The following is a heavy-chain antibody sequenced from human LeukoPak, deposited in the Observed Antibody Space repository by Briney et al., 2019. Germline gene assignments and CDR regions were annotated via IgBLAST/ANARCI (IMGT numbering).Heavy chain of an antibody. V-gene: IGHV3-21*01. CDR1: GFTFSSYS. Sequence: GGSLRLSCAASGFTFSSYSMNWVRQAPGKGLEWVSSISSSSSYIYYADSVKGRFTISRDNAKNSLYLQMNSLRAEDTAVYYCARAMVRGVIPPYYYYYMDVWGKGTTVTISS. CDR3: ARAMVRGVIPPYYYYYMDV. D-gene: IGHD3-10*01. J-gene: IGHJ6*03. CDR2: ISSSSSYI.